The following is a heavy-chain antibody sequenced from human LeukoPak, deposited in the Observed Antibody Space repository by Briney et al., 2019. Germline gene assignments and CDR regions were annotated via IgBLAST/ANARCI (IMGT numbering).Heavy chain of an antibody. CDR3: ARETPYSSSWTDLDY. CDR1: GFTFSSYE. CDR2: ITLSSSTI. J-gene: IGHJ4*02. V-gene: IGHV3-48*03. D-gene: IGHD6-13*01. Sequence: GGSLRLSCAASGFTFSSYEMNWVRQAPGKGLEWVSYITLSSSTIYYADSVKGRFTISRDNAKKSLYLQMNSLRAEDTAVYYCARETPYSSSWTDLDYWGQGTLVTVSS.